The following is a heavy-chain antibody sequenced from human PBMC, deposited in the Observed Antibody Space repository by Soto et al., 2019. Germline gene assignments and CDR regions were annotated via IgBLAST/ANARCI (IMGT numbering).Heavy chain of an antibody. CDR3: ARVPSPNYDILTGYYHDAFDI. V-gene: IGHV1-2*02. CDR2: INPNSGGT. Sequence: GASVKVSCKASGYTFTGYYMHWVRQAPGQGLEWMGWINPNSGGTNYAQKFQGRVTMTRDTSISTAYMELSRLRSDDTAVYYCARVPSPNYDILTGYYHDAFDIWGQGTMVTVSS. CDR1: GYTFTGYY. D-gene: IGHD3-9*01. J-gene: IGHJ3*02.